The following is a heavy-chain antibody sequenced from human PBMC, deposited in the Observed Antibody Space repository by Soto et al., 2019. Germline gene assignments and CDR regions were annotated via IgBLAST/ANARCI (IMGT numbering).Heavy chain of an antibody. D-gene: IGHD2-21*01. J-gene: IGHJ4*02. CDR2: INPSGGTT. V-gene: IGHV1-46*01. Sequence: ASVKVSCKASGYTFTNYHIHWVRQAPEDGLEWMGRINPSGGTTIYAQKFHGRVTMTRDTSTSTVYMELSSPRSEDTAVYYCAREVLIDLNYFDYWGQGALVTVSS. CDR1: GYTFTNYH. CDR3: AREVLIDLNYFDY.